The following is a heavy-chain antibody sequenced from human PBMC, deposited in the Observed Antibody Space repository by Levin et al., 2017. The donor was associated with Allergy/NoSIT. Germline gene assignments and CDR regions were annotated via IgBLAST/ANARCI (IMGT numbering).Heavy chain of an antibody. D-gene: IGHD2-2*02. CDR2: INHSGST. CDR1: GGSFSGYY. CDR3: ARSYCSSTSCYMSWFDP. J-gene: IGHJ5*02. Sequence: SQTLSLTCAVYGGSFSGYYWSWIRQPPGKGLEWIGEINHSGSTNYNPSLKSRVTISVDTSKNQFSLKLSSVTAADTAVYYCARSYCSSTSCYMSWFDPWGQGTLVTVSS. V-gene: IGHV4-34*01.